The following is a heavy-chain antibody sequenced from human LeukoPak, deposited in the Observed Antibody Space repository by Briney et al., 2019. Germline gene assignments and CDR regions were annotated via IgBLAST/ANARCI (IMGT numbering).Heavy chain of an antibody. J-gene: IGHJ4*02. CDR3: AKGVGSVGATGSNFDY. D-gene: IGHD1-26*01. CDR2: ISWNSGSI. V-gene: IGHV3-9*01. Sequence: GGSLRLSCAASGFTFDDYAMHWVRQAPGKGLEWVSGISWNSGSIGYADSVKGRFTISRDNAKNSLYLQMNSLRAEDTALYYCAKGVGSVGATGSNFDYWGQGTLVTVSS. CDR1: GFTFDDYA.